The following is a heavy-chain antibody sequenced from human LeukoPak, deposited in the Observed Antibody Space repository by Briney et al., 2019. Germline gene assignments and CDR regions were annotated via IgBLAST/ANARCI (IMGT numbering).Heavy chain of an antibody. V-gene: IGHV3-23*01. Sequence: GGTLRLSCAASGFTFSSYGMSWVRQAPGKGLEWVSAISGSGGSTYYADSVKGRFTISRDNSKNTLYLQMNSLRAEDTAVYYCAKGGGYGDLGYWGQGTLVTVSS. CDR3: AKGGGYGDLGY. CDR2: ISGSGGST. J-gene: IGHJ4*02. D-gene: IGHD4-17*01. CDR1: GFTFSSYG.